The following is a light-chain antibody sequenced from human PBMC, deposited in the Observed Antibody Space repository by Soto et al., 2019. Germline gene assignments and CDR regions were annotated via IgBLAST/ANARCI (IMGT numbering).Light chain of an antibody. Sequence: DIQMTQSPSTLSASVGDRVTITCRASQSISSWLAWYQQKPGKAPKLLIYKASSLESWVPSRVSGSGSGTEFTLTVSSLQPDDFATYYCQQYNSYSWTFGQGTRVDIK. V-gene: IGKV1-5*03. CDR1: QSISSW. CDR3: QQYNSYSWT. CDR2: KAS. J-gene: IGKJ1*01.